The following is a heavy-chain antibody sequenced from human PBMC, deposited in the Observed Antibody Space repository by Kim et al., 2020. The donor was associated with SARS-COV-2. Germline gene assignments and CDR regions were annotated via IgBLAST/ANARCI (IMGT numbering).Heavy chain of an antibody. J-gene: IGHJ1*01. D-gene: IGHD4-17*01. CDR2: IKQDGSEK. Sequence: GGSLRLSCAASGFTFSDYWMSWVRQAPGKGLEWVANIKQDGSEKYYVDSVKGRFTISRDNAKNSLYLQMNSLRAEDTAMYYCARAGRSTTVTTGEYFQYWGQGTLVTVSS. CDR1: GFTFSDYW. V-gene: IGHV3-7*01. CDR3: ARAGRSTTVTTGEYFQY.